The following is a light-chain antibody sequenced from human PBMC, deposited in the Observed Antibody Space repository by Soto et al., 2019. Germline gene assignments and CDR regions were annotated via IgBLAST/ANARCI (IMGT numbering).Light chain of an antibody. Sequence: EVVLTQSPATLSLSPGERATLSCRASQSVSDSLAWYQQKPGHPPRLLIYDASNRATGIPARFSGSGSGTDFTLTINSLEPEDFAVYYCQQSGNWPPITVGQGTLLESK. CDR3: QQSGNWPPIT. J-gene: IGKJ5*01. V-gene: IGKV3-11*01. CDR1: QSVSDS. CDR2: DAS.